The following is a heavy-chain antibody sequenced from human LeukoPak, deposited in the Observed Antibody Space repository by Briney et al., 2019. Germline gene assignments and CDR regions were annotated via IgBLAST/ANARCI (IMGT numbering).Heavy chain of an antibody. D-gene: IGHD6-13*01. CDR1: GGSFSGYY. CDR2: INHSGST. V-gene: IGHV4-34*01. CDR3: ARDQKRNTLPIIRAAAGGGFDY. Sequence: SETLSLTCAVYGGSFSGYYWSWIRQPPGKGLEWIGEINHSGSTNYNLSLKSRVTISVDTSKNQFSLKLSSVTAADTAVYYCARDQKRNTLPIIRAAAGGGFDYWGQGTLVTVSS. J-gene: IGHJ4*02.